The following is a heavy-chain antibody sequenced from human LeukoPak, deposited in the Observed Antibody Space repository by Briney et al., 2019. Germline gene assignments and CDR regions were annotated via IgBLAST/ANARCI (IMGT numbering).Heavy chain of an antibody. CDR2: IYHSGST. CDR3: ERDRGDTATIDY. V-gene: IGHV4-4*02. CDR1: GGSITSRHW. D-gene: IGHD5-18*01. J-gene: IGHJ4*02. Sequence: PSETLSLTCAVSGGSITSRHWWSWVRQPPGKGLEWIGEIYHSGSTNYNPPLESRVTISLDKSKNQFSLKLSSVTAADTAVYYCERDRGDTATIDYWGQGTLVTVSS.